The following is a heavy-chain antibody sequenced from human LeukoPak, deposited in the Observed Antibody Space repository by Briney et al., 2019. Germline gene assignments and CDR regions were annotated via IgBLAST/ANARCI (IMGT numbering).Heavy chain of an antibody. CDR2: ISSSSSYI. CDR3: ARGIVGATTGSSLFDY. D-gene: IGHD1-26*01. Sequence: PGGSLRLSCAASGFSFSSYPMNWVRQAPGKGLEWVSSISSSSSYIYYADSVKGRFTISRDNAKNSLYLQMNSLRAEDTAVYYCARGIVGATTGSSLFDYWGQGTLVTVSS. CDR1: GFSFSSYP. V-gene: IGHV3-21*01. J-gene: IGHJ4*02.